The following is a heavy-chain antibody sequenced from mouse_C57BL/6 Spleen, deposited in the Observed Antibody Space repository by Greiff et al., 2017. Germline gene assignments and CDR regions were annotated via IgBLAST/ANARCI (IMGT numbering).Heavy chain of an antibody. Sequence: EVKVVESGGGLVQPGGSLKLSCAASGFTFSDYGMAWVRQAPRKGPEWVAFISNLAYSIYYADTVTGRFHIPRENVKYTLYSDMSSLRSEDTAMYYCARGSYGSSYYAMDYWGQGTSVTVSS. D-gene: IGHD1-1*01. V-gene: IGHV5-15*01. CDR2: ISNLAYSI. J-gene: IGHJ4*01. CDR1: GFTFSDYG. CDR3: ARGSYGSSYYAMDY.